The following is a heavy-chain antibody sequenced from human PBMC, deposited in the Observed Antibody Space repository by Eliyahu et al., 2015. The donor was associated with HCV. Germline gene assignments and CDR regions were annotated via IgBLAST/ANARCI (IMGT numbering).Heavy chain of an antibody. CDR3: ARDIGIFGGVRYYYYYMDV. D-gene: IGHD3-16*01. CDR2: IWYDGSNK. CDR1: GFTFSSYX. V-gene: IGHV3-33*01. J-gene: IGHJ6*03. Sequence: QVQLVESGGGVVQPGRSLRLSCAASGFTFSSYXMXWVRQAPGKGLEWVAVIWYDGSNKYYADSVKGRFTISRDNSKNTLYLQMNSLRAEDTAVYYCARDIGIFGGVRYYYYYMDVWGKGTTVTVSS.